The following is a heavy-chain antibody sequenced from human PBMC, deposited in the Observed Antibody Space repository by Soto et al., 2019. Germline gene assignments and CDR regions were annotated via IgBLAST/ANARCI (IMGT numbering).Heavy chain of an antibody. CDR1: GGSISSYY. Sequence: PSETLSLTCTVSGGSISSYYWSWIRQPPGKGLEWIGYIYYSGSTNYNPSLKSRVTISVDTSKNQFSLKLSSVTAADTAVYYCASNAGPAFYDSSGYYYYWGQGTLVTVSS. D-gene: IGHD3-22*01. V-gene: IGHV4-59*08. CDR2: IYYSGST. CDR3: ASNAGPAFYDSSGYYYY. J-gene: IGHJ4*02.